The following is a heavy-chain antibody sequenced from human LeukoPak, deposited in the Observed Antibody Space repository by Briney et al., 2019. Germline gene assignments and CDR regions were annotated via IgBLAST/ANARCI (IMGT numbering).Heavy chain of an antibody. Sequence: PGGSLRLSCAASGFTFDDYGMSWVRQAPGKGLEWVSGINWNADSTGYADSVKGRFTISRDNAKNSLYLQMNSLRAEDTAVYYCARDLIPIYRAAFDIWGQGTMVTVSS. CDR2: INWNADST. J-gene: IGHJ3*02. CDR3: ARDLIPIYRAAFDI. D-gene: IGHD3-16*02. CDR1: GFTFDDYG. V-gene: IGHV3-20*04.